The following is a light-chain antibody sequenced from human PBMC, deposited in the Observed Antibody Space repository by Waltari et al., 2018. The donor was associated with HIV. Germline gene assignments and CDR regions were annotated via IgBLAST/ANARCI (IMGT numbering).Light chain of an antibody. CDR2: DND. CDR3: ASYDLDMSNLL. V-gene: IGLV1-47*01. CDR1: DSNIGRDY. J-gene: IGLJ2*01. Sequence: QSVLTQPPSASGTAGQRVTISCSGRDSNIGRDYIYWYQQVPGAAPRLLIYDNDQGPAGVPARFSGSKSGTSGSLVISGLRSEDEANYYCASYDLDMSNLLFGGGTAVTVL.